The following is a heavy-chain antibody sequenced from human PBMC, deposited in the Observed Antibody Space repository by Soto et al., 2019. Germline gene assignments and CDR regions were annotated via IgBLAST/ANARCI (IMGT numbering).Heavy chain of an antibody. CDR2: IYYSGST. Sequence: PSETLSLTCTVSGGSISSYYWSWIRQPPGKGLEWIGYIYYSGSTNYNPSLKSRVTISVDTSKNQFSLKLSSVTAADTAVYYCALSSIAAKGRWFDPWGQGTMVTVSS. J-gene: IGHJ5*02. CDR1: GGSISSYY. V-gene: IGHV4-59*01. D-gene: IGHD6-6*01. CDR3: ALSSIAAKGRWFDP.